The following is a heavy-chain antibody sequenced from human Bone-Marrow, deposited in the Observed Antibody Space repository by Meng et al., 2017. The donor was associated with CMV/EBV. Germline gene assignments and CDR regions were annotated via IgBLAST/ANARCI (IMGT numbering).Heavy chain of an antibody. V-gene: IGHV3-74*01. CDR2: INSDGSST. CDR1: GFTFSSYW. J-gene: IGHJ6*02. D-gene: IGHD3-3*01. CDR3: AREYYDFWSGPLDYYYYGMDV. Sequence: GESLKISCAASGFTFSSYWMHWVRQAPGKGLVWVSRINSDGSSTSYADSVKGRFTISRDNAKNTLYLQMNSLRAEDTAVYYCAREYYDFWSGPLDYYYYGMDVWGQWNTVNVSS.